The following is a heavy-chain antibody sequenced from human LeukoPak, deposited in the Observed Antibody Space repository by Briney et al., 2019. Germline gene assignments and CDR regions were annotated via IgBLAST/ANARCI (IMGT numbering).Heavy chain of an antibody. V-gene: IGHV1-69*05. CDR1: GGTFSSYA. CDR3: ARVYNWNYYYYMDV. CDR2: IIPIFGTA. Sequence: GASVKVSCKASGGTFSSYAISWVRQAPGQGLEWMGGIIPIFGTANYAQKFQGRVTITTDESTSTAYMELSSLRSEDTAVYYCARVYNWNYYYYMDVWGKGTTVTVSS. J-gene: IGHJ6*03. D-gene: IGHD1-20*01.